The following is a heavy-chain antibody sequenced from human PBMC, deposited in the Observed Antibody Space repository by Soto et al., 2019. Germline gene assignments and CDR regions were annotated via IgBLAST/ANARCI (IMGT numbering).Heavy chain of an antibody. J-gene: IGHJ6*02. CDR1: GFTFSSYA. CDR2: ISYDGSNK. Sequence: GGSLRLSCAASGFTFSSYAMHWVRQAPGKGLEWVAVISYDGSNKYYADSVKGRFTISRDNSKNTLYLQMNSMRAEDKAVYDCAILLEPHDYGYHYYGMDVWGQGTTVTVSS. D-gene: IGHD4-17*01. CDR3: AILLEPHDYGYHYYGMDV. V-gene: IGHV3-30*04.